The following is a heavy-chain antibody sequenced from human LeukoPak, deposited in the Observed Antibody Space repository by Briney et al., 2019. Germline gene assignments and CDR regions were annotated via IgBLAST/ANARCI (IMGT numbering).Heavy chain of an antibody. J-gene: IGHJ6*03. Sequence: PGGSLRLSCAASGFTFDDYGMSWVRQAPGKGLEWVSYISSSSSTIYYADSVKGRFTISRDNAKNSLYLQMNSLRAEDTAVYYCAREGDYGDTHYYMDVWGKGTTVTVSS. D-gene: IGHD4-17*01. CDR1: GFTFDDYG. CDR3: AREGDYGDTHYYMDV. CDR2: ISSSSSTI. V-gene: IGHV3-48*01.